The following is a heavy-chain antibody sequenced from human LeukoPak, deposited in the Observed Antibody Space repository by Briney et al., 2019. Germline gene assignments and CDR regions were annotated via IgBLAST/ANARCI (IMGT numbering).Heavy chain of an antibody. J-gene: IGHJ5*02. CDR3: ARDSGSYQGTAGFDP. Sequence: GASVKVSCKAPGYTFTSYDINWVRQATGQGLEWMGWMNPNSGNTGYAQKFQGRVTMTRNTSISTAYMELSSLRSEDTAVYYCARDSGSYQGTAGFDPWGQGTLVTVSS. D-gene: IGHD1-26*01. V-gene: IGHV1-8*01. CDR2: MNPNSGNT. CDR1: GYTFTSYD.